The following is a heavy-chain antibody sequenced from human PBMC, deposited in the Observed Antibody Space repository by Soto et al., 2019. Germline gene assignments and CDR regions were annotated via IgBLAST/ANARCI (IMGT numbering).Heavy chain of an antibody. Sequence: ASVKVSCKASGYTFTSYDIYWVRQATGQGLEWMGWMNPNSGNTGYAQKFQGRVTMTRNTSISTAYMELSSLRSEDTAVYYCARGGSPKPDWYFDLWGRGTLVTVSS. CDR3: ARGGSPKPDWYFDL. D-gene: IGHD1-26*01. J-gene: IGHJ2*01. CDR1: GYTFTSYD. V-gene: IGHV1-8*01. CDR2: MNPNSGNT.